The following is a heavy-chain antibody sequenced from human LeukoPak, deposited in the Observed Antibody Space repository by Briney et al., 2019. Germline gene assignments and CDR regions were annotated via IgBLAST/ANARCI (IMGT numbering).Heavy chain of an antibody. V-gene: IGHV1-18*01. J-gene: IGHJ4*02. Sequence: ASVKVSCKASGYTLTSYGISWVRQAPGQGLEWMGRISAYNGNTNYAQKLQGRVTMTTDTSTSTAYMELRSLRSDDTAVYYCARDLEGYCSGGSCYASDYWGQGTLVTVSS. D-gene: IGHD2-15*01. CDR2: ISAYNGNT. CDR3: ARDLEGYCSGGSCYASDY. CDR1: GYTLTSYG.